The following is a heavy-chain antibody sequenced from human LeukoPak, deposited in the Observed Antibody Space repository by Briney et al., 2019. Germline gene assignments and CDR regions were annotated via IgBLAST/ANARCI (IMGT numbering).Heavy chain of an antibody. V-gene: IGHV4-34*01. CDR1: GGSFSGYY. CDR2: INHSGST. CDR3: ARGLPAATFDY. Sequence: SETLSLTCAVYGGSFSGYYWSWIRQPPGKGLEWIGEINHSGSTNYNPSLKSRVTISVDTSKNQFSLKLSSVTAADTAVYYCARGLPAATFDYWGQGTLVTVSS. D-gene: IGHD2-2*01. J-gene: IGHJ4*02.